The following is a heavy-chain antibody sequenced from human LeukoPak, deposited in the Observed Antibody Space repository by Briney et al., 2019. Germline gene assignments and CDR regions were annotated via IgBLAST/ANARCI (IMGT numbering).Heavy chain of an antibody. CDR3: AKDGDQVTVTKVDY. D-gene: IGHD4-17*01. V-gene: IGHV3-33*06. Sequence: PGGSLRLSCAASGFTFSTYGMHWVRQAPGRGLEWVAVIWYDGSNEYYADSVKGRFTISRDNSKNTLYLQMNSLRAEDTAVYYCAKDGDQVTVTKVDYWGQGTLVTVSS. CDR1: GFTFSTYG. J-gene: IGHJ4*02. CDR2: IWYDGSNE.